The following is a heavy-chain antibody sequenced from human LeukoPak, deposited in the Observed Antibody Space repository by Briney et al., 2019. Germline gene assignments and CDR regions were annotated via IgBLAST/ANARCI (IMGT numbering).Heavy chain of an antibody. V-gene: IGHV3-11*03. J-gene: IGHJ6*02. Sequence: GGSLRLFCAASGFTFSDYYMSWIRQAPGKGLEWVSYISTSADSVKGRFTISRDHAKNSLYLQMNSLRAKYTAVYYCARLTLSSSRHYGMDVWGQGTTVTVSS. CDR3: ARLTLSSSRHYGMDV. CDR1: GFTFSDYY. CDR2: ISTS. D-gene: IGHD6-13*01.